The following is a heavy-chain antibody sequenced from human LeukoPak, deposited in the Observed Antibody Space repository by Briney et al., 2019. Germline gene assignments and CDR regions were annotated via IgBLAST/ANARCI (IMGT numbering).Heavy chain of an antibody. D-gene: IGHD1-26*01. V-gene: IGHV4-31*03. CDR2: IYYSGST. CDR3: ARARELPFDY. J-gene: IGHJ4*02. CDR1: GGSISSGGYY. Sequence: SQTLSLTCTVSGGSISSGGYYWSWIRQHPGKGLEWIGYIYYSGSTYYNPSLKSRVTISVDTSKNQFSLKLSSVTAAGTAAYYCARARELPFDYWGQGTLVTVSS.